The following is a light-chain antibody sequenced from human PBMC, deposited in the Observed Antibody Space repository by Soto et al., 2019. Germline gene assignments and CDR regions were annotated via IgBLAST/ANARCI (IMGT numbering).Light chain of an antibody. CDR2: GNM. Sequence: QSVLTQPPSVSGAPGQTVIISCSGSSSNIGAPYDVNWYRQLPGTAPKLLLYGNMNRPSGVPDRFSGSKSGTSASLAITGLPAEDEADYYCQSYDSSLSGYVFGTGTKLTVL. CDR3: QSYDSSLSGYV. J-gene: IGLJ1*01. CDR1: SSNIGAPYD. V-gene: IGLV1-40*01.